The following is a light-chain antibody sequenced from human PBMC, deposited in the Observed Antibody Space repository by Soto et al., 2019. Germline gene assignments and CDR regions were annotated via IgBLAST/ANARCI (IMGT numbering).Light chain of an antibody. CDR1: QSLSTS. CDR3: QQSYSIPWT. Sequence: DIQMTQSPSSLSASVGDRVTITCRASQSLSTSLNWFQQKPGKAPKLLIHAASTLQGGVPSRFSGSGSGTEFALIISSLQPEDFATYYCQQSYSIPWTFGQGTKVDIK. J-gene: IGKJ1*01. CDR2: AAS. V-gene: IGKV1-39*01.